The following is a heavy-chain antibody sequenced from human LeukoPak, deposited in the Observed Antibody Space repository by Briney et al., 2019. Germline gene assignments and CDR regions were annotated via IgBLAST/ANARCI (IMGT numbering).Heavy chain of an antibody. CDR3: APRRGIAAAGTFRGGLDY. Sequence: ASVKVSCKASGYTFTGYYMHWVRQAPGQGLEWMGWINPNSGGTNYAQKFQGRVTMTRDTSISTAYMELSRLRSDDTAVYYCAPRRGIAAAGTFRGGLDYWGQGPLVPVS. CDR2: INPNSGGT. V-gene: IGHV1-2*02. CDR1: GYTFTGYY. J-gene: IGHJ4*02. D-gene: IGHD6-13*01.